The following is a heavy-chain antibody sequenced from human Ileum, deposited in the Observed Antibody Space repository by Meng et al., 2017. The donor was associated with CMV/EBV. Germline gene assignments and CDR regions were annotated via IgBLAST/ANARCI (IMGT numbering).Heavy chain of an antibody. V-gene: IGHV3-30-3*01. CDR1: GFTFSSYA. J-gene: IGHJ6*02. CDR2: ISYDGSNK. Sequence: SGFTFSSYAMHWVRQAPGKGLEWVAVISYDGSNKYYADSVKGRFTISKDNSKNTLYLQMNSLRAEDTAVYYCARVTRGDYYYGMDVWGQGTTVTVSS. CDR3: ARVTRGDYYYGMDV. D-gene: IGHD2-21*02.